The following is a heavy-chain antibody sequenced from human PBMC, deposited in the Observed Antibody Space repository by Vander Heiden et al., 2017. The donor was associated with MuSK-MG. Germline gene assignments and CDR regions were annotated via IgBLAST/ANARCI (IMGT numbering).Heavy chain of an antibody. CDR1: GISFSSYA. CDR2: IRDSGVST. D-gene: IGHD2-2*01. V-gene: IGHV3-23*01. CDR3: AKGDGASCYRNWFDS. Sequence: EVKLLESGGGLVQPGGSLRLSCAASGISFSSYAMTWVRQAPGKGLEWVSSIRDSGVSTYYADSVKGRFTISRDNSKNTLYLQMNSLRVEDTAVYFCAKGDGASCYRNWFDSWCQGTLVTVSS. J-gene: IGHJ5*01.